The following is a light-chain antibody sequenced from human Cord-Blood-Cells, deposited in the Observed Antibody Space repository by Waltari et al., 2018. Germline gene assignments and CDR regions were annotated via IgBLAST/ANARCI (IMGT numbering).Light chain of an antibody. J-gene: IGLJ3*02. CDR2: GKN. CDR1: SLRSYY. CDR3: NSRDSSGNHLV. Sequence: SSELTQDPAVSVALGQTVRLTCQGDSLRSYYASWYQQKPGQAPVLVIYGKNNRASGIPDRFSGSSSGNTASLTITGAQAEDEADYYCNSRDSSGNHLVFGGGTKLTVL. V-gene: IGLV3-19*01.